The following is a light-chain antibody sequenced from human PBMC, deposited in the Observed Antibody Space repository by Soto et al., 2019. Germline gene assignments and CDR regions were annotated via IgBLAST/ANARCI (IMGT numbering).Light chain of an antibody. J-gene: IGLJ2*01. CDR3: QVWDSSTANVV. V-gene: IGLV3-9*01. Sequence: SYELTQPLSVPVALGQTARITCGGNNIGSKNVHWYQQKPGQAPVLVIYRDSNRPSGIPERFSGSNSGNTATLTISRAQAGDEADYYCQVWDSSTANVVFGGGTQLTVL. CDR1: NIGSKN. CDR2: RDS.